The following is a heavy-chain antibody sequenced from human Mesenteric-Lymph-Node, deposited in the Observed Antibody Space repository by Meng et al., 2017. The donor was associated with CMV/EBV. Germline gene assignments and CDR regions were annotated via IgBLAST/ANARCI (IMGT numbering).Heavy chain of an antibody. CDR2: INHSGST. CDR3: ASSGGYSYGPDY. V-gene: IGHV4-34*01. Sequence: TCDVYGGSFSGYYWSWIRQPPGKGLERIGEINHSGSTNYNPSLKSRVTISVDTSKNQFSLKLSSVTAADTAVYYCASSGGYSYGPDYWGQGTLVTVSS. D-gene: IGHD5-18*01. J-gene: IGHJ4*02. CDR1: GGSFSGYY.